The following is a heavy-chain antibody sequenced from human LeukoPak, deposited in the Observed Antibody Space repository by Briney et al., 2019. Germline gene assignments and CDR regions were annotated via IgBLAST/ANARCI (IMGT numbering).Heavy chain of an antibody. V-gene: IGHV3-7*01. CDR2: IKEDGSEK. J-gene: IGHJ4*02. CDR1: GFTFSSSW. Sequence: GGSLRLSCEASGFTFSSSWMSWVRQAPGKGLEWVANIKEDGSEKYYVDSVKGRFTISRDNAKNSLYLQMNSLRAEDTAVYYCARDRRGFDYWGQGTLVTVSS. CDR3: ARDRRGFDY. D-gene: IGHD3-10*01.